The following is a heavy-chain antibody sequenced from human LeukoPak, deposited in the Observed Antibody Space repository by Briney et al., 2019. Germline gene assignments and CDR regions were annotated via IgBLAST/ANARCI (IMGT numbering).Heavy chain of an antibody. CDR3: ARDMTRGYYYGMDV. Sequence: GASVKVSCKASGYTFTSYGISWVRQAPGQGLERLGWISAYNGDTNYAQKLQGRVTMTTDTSTSTAYMELRSLRSDDTAVYYCARDMTRGYYYGMDVWGQGTTVTVSS. V-gene: IGHV1-18*01. CDR1: GYTFTSYG. J-gene: IGHJ6*02. CDR2: ISAYNGDT.